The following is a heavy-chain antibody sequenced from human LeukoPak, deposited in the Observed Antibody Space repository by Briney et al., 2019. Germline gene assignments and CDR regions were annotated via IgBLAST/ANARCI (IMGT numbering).Heavy chain of an antibody. V-gene: IGHV3-21*01. CDR2: ITSGSSYT. J-gene: IGHJ4*02. Sequence: GGSLRLPCAASGFTFSTYIMNWVRQAPGKGLEWVSSITSGSSYTYYTDSVKGRFTISRDNAKNSLYLQMNSLRAEDTAVYYCASRGGWGQGTLVTVSS. CDR3: ASRGG. CDR1: GFTFSTYI.